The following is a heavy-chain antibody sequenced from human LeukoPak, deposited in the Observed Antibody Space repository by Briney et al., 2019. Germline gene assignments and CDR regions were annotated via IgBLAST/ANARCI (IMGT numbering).Heavy chain of an antibody. J-gene: IGHJ3*02. CDR1: GGTFSSYT. CDR3: ARDCSSTSCYSPDAFDI. CDR2: IIPILGIA. Sequence: ASVKVPCKASGGTFSSYTISWVRQAPGQGLEWMGRIIPILGIANYAQKFQGRVTITADKSTSTAYMELSSLRSEDTAVYYCARDCSSTSCYSPDAFDIWGQGTMVTVSS. D-gene: IGHD2-2*02. V-gene: IGHV1-69*04.